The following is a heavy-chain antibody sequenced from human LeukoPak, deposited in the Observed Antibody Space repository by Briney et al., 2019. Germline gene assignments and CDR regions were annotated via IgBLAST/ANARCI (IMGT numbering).Heavy chain of an antibody. J-gene: IGHJ3*02. CDR1: GGTFSSYA. Sequence: ASVTVSCKASGGTFSSYAISWVRQAPGQGLEWMGGIIPIFGTANYAQKFQGRVTITADESTSTAYMELSSLRSEDTAVYYCASGYNSTVTTFIAFDIWGQGTMVTVSS. D-gene: IGHD4-17*01. CDR2: IIPIFGTA. V-gene: IGHV1-69*13. CDR3: ASGYNSTVTTFIAFDI.